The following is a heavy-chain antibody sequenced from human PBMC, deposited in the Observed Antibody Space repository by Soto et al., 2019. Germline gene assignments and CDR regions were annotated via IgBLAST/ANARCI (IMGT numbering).Heavy chain of an antibody. Sequence: SETLSLTCTVSGGSISSSGYYWGWIRQPPGKGLEWIGSMFYSGRTNYNPSLKSRVTVSVDTSNNQFSLKLSSVTAADTAVYYCVRRAVGRPTDLWGQGALVTVSS. V-gene: IGHV4-39*01. CDR3: VRRAVGRPTDL. J-gene: IGHJ5*02. CDR2: MFYSGRT. D-gene: IGHD1-1*01. CDR1: GGSISSSGYY.